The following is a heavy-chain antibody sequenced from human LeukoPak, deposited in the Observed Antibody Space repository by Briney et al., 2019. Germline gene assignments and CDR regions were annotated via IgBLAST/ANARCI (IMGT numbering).Heavy chain of an antibody. CDR1: GGSISSGDYC. CDR3: ARTKTSYLISFDY. CDR2: IYYSGST. J-gene: IGHJ4*02. D-gene: IGHD1-26*01. Sequence: PSETLSLTCTVSGGSISSGDYCWSWIRQPPGKGLEWIGYIYYSGSTYYNPSLKSRVTISVDTSKNQFSLKLSSVTAADTAVYYCARTKTSYLISFDYWGQGTLVTVSS. V-gene: IGHV4-30-4*08.